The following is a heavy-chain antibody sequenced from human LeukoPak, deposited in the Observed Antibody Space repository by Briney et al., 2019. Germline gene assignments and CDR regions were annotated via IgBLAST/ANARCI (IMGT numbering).Heavy chain of an antibody. Sequence: RGSLRLSCVASGFTFSNYAMSWVRQAPGKGLEWVSGISGSGGTTFYADSVKGRFTISRDNSKNTLYLQMNSLRAEDTAVYYCAKRTGYAFDYWGQGTLVTVSS. CDR3: AKRTGYAFDY. V-gene: IGHV3-23*01. J-gene: IGHJ4*02. D-gene: IGHD5-12*01. CDR2: ISGSGGTT. CDR1: GFTFSNYA.